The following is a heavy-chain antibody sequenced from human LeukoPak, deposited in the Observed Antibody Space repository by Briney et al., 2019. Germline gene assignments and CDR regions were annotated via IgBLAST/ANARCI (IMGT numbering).Heavy chain of an antibody. V-gene: IGHV1-18*01. J-gene: IGHJ5*02. CDR3: ARDNHRSSWSWFDP. CDR1: GYTFTSYG. CDR2: ISTYNGNT. D-gene: IGHD6-13*01. Sequence: ASVKVSCKSSGYTFTSYGIGWVRQAPGQGLEWMGWISTYNGNTNYAQILQGRVTVTTDTSTSTAYMELRSLTSDDTAVYYCARDNHRSSWSWFDPWGQGTLVTVSS.